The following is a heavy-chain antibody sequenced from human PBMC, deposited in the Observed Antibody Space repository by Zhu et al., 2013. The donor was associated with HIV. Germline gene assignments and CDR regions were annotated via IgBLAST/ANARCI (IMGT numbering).Heavy chain of an antibody. D-gene: IGHD4-4*01. CDR2: INPNSGGT. CDR1: GYPFTGYY. J-gene: IGHJ5*02. CDR3: ARGEXITVTTIDWFDP. V-gene: IGHV1-2*02. Sequence: QVQLVQSGGEVKKPGASVKVSCKASGYPFTGYYMHWVRQAPGQGLEWMGWINPNSGGTKYAQKFQGRVTMTRDKSISTAYMELSSLRSDDTAAYYCARGEXITVTTIDWFDPWGLGALVTVSS.